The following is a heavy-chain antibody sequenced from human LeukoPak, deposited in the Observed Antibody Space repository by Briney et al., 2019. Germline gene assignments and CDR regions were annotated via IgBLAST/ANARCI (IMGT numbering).Heavy chain of an antibody. J-gene: IGHJ4*02. CDR3: ARQKRNSSGWYGDY. CDR1: GGSISSGDYY. Sequence: NPSQTLSLTCTVSGGSISSGDYYWSWIRQPPGKGLEWIGYIYYSGTTYYNPSLKSRITISIDTSKSQFSLKLSSVTAADTVVYYCARQKRNSSGWYGDYWGQGTLVTVSS. CDR2: IYYSGTT. D-gene: IGHD6-19*01. V-gene: IGHV4-30-4*08.